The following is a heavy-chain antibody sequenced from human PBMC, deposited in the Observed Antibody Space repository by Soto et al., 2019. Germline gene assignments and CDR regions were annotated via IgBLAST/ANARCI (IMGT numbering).Heavy chain of an antibody. V-gene: IGHV1-18*01. Sequence: QVRLVQSGAEVKKPGASVKVSCKASGYIFSSYGISWVRQAPGQGLEWMGWISPYNGNTNYAQKLQDRVTMTTDTSTSTAYMELRSLRSDDTAVYYCARDEFYYDSSSYLGPDYWGQGTLVTVSS. CDR3: ARDEFYYDSSSYLGPDY. CDR2: ISPYNGNT. D-gene: IGHD3-22*01. J-gene: IGHJ4*02. CDR1: GYIFSSYG.